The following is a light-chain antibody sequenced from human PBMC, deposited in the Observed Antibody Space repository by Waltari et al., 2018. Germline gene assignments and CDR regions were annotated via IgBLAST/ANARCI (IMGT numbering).Light chain of an antibody. CDR3: CSYTKSRTRV. CDR2: EVT. Sequence: QSALTQPASVSGSPGQSTTISCTGTRSDIGHYDYVSWYQLHPDKAPKLIIFEVTNRPSGVSNRFSGSKSDNTASLTISGLQADDEADYYCCSYTKSRTRVFGTGTKVTVL. CDR1: RSDIGHYDY. J-gene: IGLJ1*01. V-gene: IGLV2-14*01.